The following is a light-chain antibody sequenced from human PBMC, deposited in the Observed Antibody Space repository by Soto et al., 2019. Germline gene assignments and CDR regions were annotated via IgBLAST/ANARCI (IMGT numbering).Light chain of an antibody. CDR3: QQYTYWLPVT. Sequence: EIVMTQSPATLSVSPGERDTLSCRASQSVAGNLDWYQQKPGQAPRLLIYGASTRATGIPARFSGSGSGTEFTLTISSLQSEDFARYYCQQYTYWLPVTFSQGTNVGIK. V-gene: IGKV3-15*01. CDR2: GAS. CDR1: QSVAGN. J-gene: IGKJ1*01.